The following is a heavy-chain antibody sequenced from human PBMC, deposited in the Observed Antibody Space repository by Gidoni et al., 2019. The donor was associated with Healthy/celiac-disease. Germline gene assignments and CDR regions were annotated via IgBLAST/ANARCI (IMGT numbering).Heavy chain of an antibody. J-gene: IGHJ3*02. V-gene: IGHV4-4*07. Sequence: QVQLQESGPGLVKPSETLSLTCTVTGGSISSYYWSWIRQPAGKGLEWIGRIYTSGSTNYNPSLKSRVTMSVDTSKNQFSLKLSSVTAADTAVYYCARGYYYDFWSGYPLDAFDIWGQGTMVTVSS. CDR3: ARGYYYDFWSGYPLDAFDI. CDR1: GGSISSYY. D-gene: IGHD3-3*01. CDR2: IYTSGST.